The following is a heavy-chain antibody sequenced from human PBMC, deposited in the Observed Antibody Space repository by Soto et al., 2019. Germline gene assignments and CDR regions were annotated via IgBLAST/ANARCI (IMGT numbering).Heavy chain of an antibody. CDR3: ARVYCSGGSCYGIDY. J-gene: IGHJ4*02. CDR2: INPSGGST. D-gene: IGHD2-15*01. Sequence: QVQLVQSGAEVKKPGASVKVSCKASGYTFTTYYMHWVRQAPGQGLEWMGIINPSGGSTSYAQKFQGRATMXXGXSXDTVDMGLSSLRSEDTAVYYCARVYCSGGSCYGIDYWGQGPLVTVSS. CDR1: GYTFTTYY. V-gene: IGHV1-46*01.